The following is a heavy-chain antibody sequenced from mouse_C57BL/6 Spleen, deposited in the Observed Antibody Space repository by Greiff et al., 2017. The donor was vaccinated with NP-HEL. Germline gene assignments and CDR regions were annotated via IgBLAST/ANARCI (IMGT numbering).Heavy chain of an antibody. D-gene: IGHD2-3*01. Sequence: VQLQQSGAELVMPGASVKLSCKASGYTFTSYWMLWVKQRPGQGLEWIGEIDPSDSYTNYNQKFKGKSTLTVDKSSSTAYMQLSSLTSEDSAVYYCARGRVDGYYREDYWGQGTTLTVSS. CDR2: IDPSDSYT. CDR3: ARGRVDGYYREDY. J-gene: IGHJ2*01. CDR1: GYTFTSYW. V-gene: IGHV1-69*01.